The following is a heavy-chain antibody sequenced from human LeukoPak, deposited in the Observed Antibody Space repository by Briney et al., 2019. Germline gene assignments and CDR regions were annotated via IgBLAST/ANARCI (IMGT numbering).Heavy chain of an antibody. J-gene: IGHJ4*02. V-gene: IGHV3-23*01. Sequence: GGSLRLSCAASGFTFSSYAMSWVRQAPGKGLEWVSAICGSGGSTYYADSVKGQFTISREHSKNTLYLQMNSLRAEDTAVYYCAKDAPVNIVVVPAANSWGQGTLVTVSS. CDR1: GFTFSSYA. CDR2: ICGSGGST. D-gene: IGHD2-2*01. CDR3: AKDAPVNIVVVPAANS.